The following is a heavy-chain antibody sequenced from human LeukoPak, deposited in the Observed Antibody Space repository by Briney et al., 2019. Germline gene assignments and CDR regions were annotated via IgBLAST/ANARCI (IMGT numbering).Heavy chain of an antibody. J-gene: IGHJ1*01. CDR2: INPNSGGT. CDR3: ARAVEVGVPGFQH. V-gene: IGHV1-2*02. Sequence: VASVKVSCKTSGYTFTGYYLHWVRQAPRQGPEWMGWINPNSGGTYYVQKFKGRITMTRDTSISTAYMELNRLISDDTAVYYCARAVEVGVPGFQHWGRGTLVTVSS. CDR1: GYTFTGYY. D-gene: IGHD3-22*01.